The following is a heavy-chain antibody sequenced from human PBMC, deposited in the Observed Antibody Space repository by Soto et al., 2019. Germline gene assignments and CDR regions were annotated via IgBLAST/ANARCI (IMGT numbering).Heavy chain of an antibody. V-gene: IGHV3-43*01. CDR2: ISWNGGST. J-gene: IGHJ4*02. Sequence: GGSLRLSCAASGFTFGNYTMHWVRQAPGKGLEWVSLISWNGGSTYYADSVKGRFTISRANSKNYLYLQMNSLRTEDAASFYCGNLAEDPDVVDYWGQGTLVTVSS. D-gene: IGHD6-19*01. CDR3: GNLAEDPDVVDY. CDR1: GFTFGNYT.